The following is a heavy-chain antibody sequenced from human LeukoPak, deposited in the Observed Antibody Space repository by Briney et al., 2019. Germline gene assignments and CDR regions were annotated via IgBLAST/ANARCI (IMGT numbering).Heavy chain of an antibody. CDR1: GFTFSDYY. J-gene: IGHJ3*02. D-gene: IGHD6-13*01. Sequence: GGSLRLSCAASGFTFSDYYMSWIRQAPGKGVEWVSYISSSSSYTNYADSVKGRFTISRDNAKNSLYLQMNGLRAEDTAVYYCARYSSSWQNAFDIWGQGTMVTVSS. CDR2: ISSSSSYT. V-gene: IGHV3-11*03. CDR3: ARYSSSWQNAFDI.